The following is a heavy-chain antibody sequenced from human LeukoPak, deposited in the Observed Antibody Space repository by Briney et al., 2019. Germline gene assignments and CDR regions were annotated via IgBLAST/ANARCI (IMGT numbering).Heavy chain of an antibody. CDR3: ARGRFYYGSGSNFDY. Sequence: KPSETLSLTCAVYGGPFSGYYWSWIRQPPGKGLEWIGEINHSGSTNYNPSLKSRVTISVDTSKNQFSLKLSSVTAADTAVYYCARGRFYYGSGSNFDYWGQGTLVTVSS. D-gene: IGHD3-10*01. V-gene: IGHV4-34*01. CDR2: INHSGST. J-gene: IGHJ4*02. CDR1: GGPFSGYY.